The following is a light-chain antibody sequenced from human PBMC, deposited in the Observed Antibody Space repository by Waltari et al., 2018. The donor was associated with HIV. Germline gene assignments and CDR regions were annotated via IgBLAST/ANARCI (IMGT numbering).Light chain of an antibody. CDR1: KLGDKY. CDR2: EDT. CDR3: QAWDNSAAV. Sequence: SSDLTQPPSVSVSPGQTASITCSGHKLGDKYVSWYQQRPGQSPVLVIFEDTKRPSDIPERFSGSNSGNTATLTISGTQAMDEADYFCQAWDNSAAVFGSGTKVTVL. J-gene: IGLJ1*01. V-gene: IGLV3-1*01.